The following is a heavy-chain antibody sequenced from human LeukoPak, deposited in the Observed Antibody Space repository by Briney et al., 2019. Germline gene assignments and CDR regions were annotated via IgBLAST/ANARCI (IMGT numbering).Heavy chain of an antibody. Sequence: SQTLSLTCAISGDSVSSNSAAWNWIRQSPSRGLEWLGRTYYRSKWYNDYAVSVKSRITINPDTSKNQFSLQLNSVTPEDTAVYYCARDKSGLLWFGDENYYYGMDVWGQGTTVTVSS. CDR3: ARDKSGLLWFGDENYYYGMDV. CDR2: TYYRSKWYN. D-gene: IGHD3-10*01. J-gene: IGHJ6*02. CDR1: GDSVSSNSAA. V-gene: IGHV6-1*01.